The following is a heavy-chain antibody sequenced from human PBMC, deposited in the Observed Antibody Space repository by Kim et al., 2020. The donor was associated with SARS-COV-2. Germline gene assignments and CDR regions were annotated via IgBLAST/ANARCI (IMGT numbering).Heavy chain of an antibody. CDR2: VYYTRST. J-gene: IGHJ4*02. V-gene: IGHV4-39*07. Sequence: SETLSLTCTVSGASITSTNYFWGWIRQPPGKGLEWIGCVYYTRSTYYSPSLRSRVTISVDTSKNQFSLKVTSVSAADTALYYCARVDCSGGYPEKWGQG. CDR3: ARVDCSGGYPEK. D-gene: IGHD2-15*01. CDR1: GASITSTNYF.